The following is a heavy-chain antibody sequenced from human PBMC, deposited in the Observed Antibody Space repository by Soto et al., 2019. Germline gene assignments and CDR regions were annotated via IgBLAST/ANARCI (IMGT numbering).Heavy chain of an antibody. CDR1: GGTFSSYA. Sequence: QVQLVQSGAEVKKPGSSVKVSCKASGGTFSSYAISWVRQAPGQGLEWMGGIIPIFGTANYAQKFQGRVTITADESTSTAYMELSSLRSEDTAVYYCARWGGSSSSDYYYGMDVWGQGPTVTVSS. D-gene: IGHD6-6*01. CDR3: ARWGGSSSSDYYYGMDV. V-gene: IGHV1-69*01. J-gene: IGHJ6*02. CDR2: IIPIFGTA.